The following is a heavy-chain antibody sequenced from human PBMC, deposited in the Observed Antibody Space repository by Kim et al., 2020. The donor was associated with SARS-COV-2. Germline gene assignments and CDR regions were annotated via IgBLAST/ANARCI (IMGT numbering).Heavy chain of an antibody. CDR1: GGSISSSSYY. Sequence: SETLSLTCTVSGGSISSSSYYWGWIRQPPGKGLEWIGSIYYSGSTYYNPSLKSRVTISVDTSKNQFSLKLSSVTAADTAVYYCARHRTSGATVTTYWFDPWGQGTLVTVSS. V-gene: IGHV4-39*01. CDR3: ARHRTSGATVTTYWFDP. J-gene: IGHJ5*02. CDR2: IYYSGST. D-gene: IGHD4-17*01.